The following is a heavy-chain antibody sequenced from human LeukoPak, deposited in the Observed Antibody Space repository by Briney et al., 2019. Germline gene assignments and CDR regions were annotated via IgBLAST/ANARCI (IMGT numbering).Heavy chain of an antibody. D-gene: IGHD2-15*01. J-gene: IGHJ4*02. CDR3: VKGYCSSGNCFSRTMYYFDY. CDR1: GFTFSNYA. V-gene: IGHV3-64D*09. CDR2: ISTNGGST. Sequence: GGSLRLSCSASGFTFSNYAIHWVRQAPGKGLEYVSAISTNGGSTYYADSVKGRFTISRDNSKNTLYLQMSSLSAEDTAVYYCVKGYCSSGNCFSRTMYYFDYWGQGTLVTVSS.